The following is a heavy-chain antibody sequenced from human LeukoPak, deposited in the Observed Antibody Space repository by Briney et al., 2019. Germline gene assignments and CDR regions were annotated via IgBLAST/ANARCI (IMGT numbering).Heavy chain of an antibody. J-gene: IGHJ4*02. CDR1: GYTFTSYD. V-gene: IGHV1-8*01. D-gene: IGHD6-6*01. CDR3: ARNFPTYSSSSGVDY. CDR2: MNPNSGNT. Sequence: ASVKVSCKASGYTFTSYDINWVRQATGQGLEWMGWMNPNSGNTGYAQKLQGRVTMTTDTSTSTAYMELRSLRSDDTAVYYCARNFPTYSSSSGVDYWGQGTLVTVSS.